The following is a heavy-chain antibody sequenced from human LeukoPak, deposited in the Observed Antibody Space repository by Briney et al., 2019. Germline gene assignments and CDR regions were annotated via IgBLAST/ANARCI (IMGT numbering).Heavy chain of an antibody. J-gene: IGHJ4*02. Sequence: SQTLSLTCAISGDSVSSNSAAWNWIRQSPSRGLEWLGRTYYRSKWYNDYAISVKGRITINPDTSKNQFSLHLNSVTPEDTAVYYCARPVGATTSAFDYRGQGTLVTVSS. CDR1: GDSVSSNSAA. V-gene: IGHV6-1*01. D-gene: IGHD1-26*01. CDR3: ARPVGATTSAFDY. CDR2: TYYRSKWYN.